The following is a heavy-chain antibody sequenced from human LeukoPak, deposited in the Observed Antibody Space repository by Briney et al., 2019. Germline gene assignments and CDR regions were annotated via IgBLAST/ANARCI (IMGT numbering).Heavy chain of an antibody. D-gene: IGHD2-2*01. Sequence: GASVKVSCKASGYTFTSYYMHWVRQAPGQGLEWMGWINPNSGGTDYAHKFQGRVTMTRDTSISTAYMELSSLRSDDTAVYYCARADSSTLFDSWGQGTLVTVSS. V-gene: IGHV1-2*02. CDR1: GYTFTSYY. CDR2: INPNSGGT. J-gene: IGHJ4*02. CDR3: ARADSSTLFDS.